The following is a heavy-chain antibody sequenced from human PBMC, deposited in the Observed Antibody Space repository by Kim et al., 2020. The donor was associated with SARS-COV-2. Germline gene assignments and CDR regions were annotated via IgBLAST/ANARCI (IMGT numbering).Heavy chain of an antibody. CDR2: NYPGWSA. Sequence: SETLSLTCTVSGGSTNGSNWWWLVRHPPGKGLGWVGYNYPGWSATYPPFLKRRATISVDTSKNQFSLKLSSATAADTAVYYCAMYYYGAGSTPAYYGIDVWGQGTTVTVSS. CDR3: AMYYYGAGSTPAYYGIDV. V-gene: IGHV4-4*02. J-gene: IGHJ6*02. D-gene: IGHD3-10*01. CDR1: GGSTNGSNW.